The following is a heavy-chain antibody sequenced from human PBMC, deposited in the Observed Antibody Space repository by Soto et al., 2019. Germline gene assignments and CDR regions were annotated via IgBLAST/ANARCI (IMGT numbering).Heavy chain of an antibody. CDR3: AREGLVLVPPPVNSDYYYYAMDV. D-gene: IGHD2-2*01. CDR1: GDTFSTYT. Sequence: QVQLVQSGAEVKKPGSSVKVSCKASGDTFSTYTITWMRQAPGQGLEWMGGIIPRSATSNYAQKFQGRVTTHAKQSTKTVNMELSSLRSEDTAVYYCAREGLVLVPPPVNSDYYYYAMDVWGQGTTVTVSS. CDR2: IIPRSATS. V-gene: IGHV1-69*12. J-gene: IGHJ6*02.